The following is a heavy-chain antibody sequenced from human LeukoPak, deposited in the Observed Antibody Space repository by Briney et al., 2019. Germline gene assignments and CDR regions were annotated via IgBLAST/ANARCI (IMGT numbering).Heavy chain of an antibody. CDR3: ASSFGYTYGELGY. J-gene: IGHJ4*02. D-gene: IGHD5-18*01. V-gene: IGHV5-51*01. Sequence: GESLKISCKGSGYSFTSYWIGWVRQMPGKGLEWMGIIYPGDPDTRYSPSFQGQVTISADKSISTAYLQWSSLKASDTAMYYRASSFGYTYGELGYWGQGTLVTVSS. CDR2: IYPGDPDT. CDR1: GYSFTSYW.